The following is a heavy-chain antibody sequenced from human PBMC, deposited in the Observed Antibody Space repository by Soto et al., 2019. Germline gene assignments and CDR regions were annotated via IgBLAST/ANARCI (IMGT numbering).Heavy chain of an antibody. CDR1: GFTFSSYG. Sequence: PGGSLRLSCAASGFTFSSYGMHWVRQAPGKGLEWVAVISYDGSNKYYADSVKGRYTISRDNSKNTLYLQMNSLRAEDTAVYYCAKDEVYSSTGYYGMDVWGQGTTVTVS. D-gene: IGHD6-13*01. J-gene: IGHJ6*02. V-gene: IGHV3-30*18. CDR3: AKDEVYSSTGYYGMDV. CDR2: ISYDGSNK.